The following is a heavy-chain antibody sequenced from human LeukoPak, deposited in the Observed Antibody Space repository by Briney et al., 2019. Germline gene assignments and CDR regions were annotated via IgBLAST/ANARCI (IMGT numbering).Heavy chain of an antibody. Sequence: ASVKVSCKTSGYTFADYYLTWVRQAPGQGFEWLGWINPKTGVKKYAQNLLGRVTMTSDTSISTAYMELSRLTSDDTALYFCARDIILDSWGQGTLVTVSS. V-gene: IGHV1-2*02. CDR2: INPKTGVK. CDR3: ARDIILDS. CDR1: GYTFADYY. D-gene: IGHD1-14*01. J-gene: IGHJ5*01.